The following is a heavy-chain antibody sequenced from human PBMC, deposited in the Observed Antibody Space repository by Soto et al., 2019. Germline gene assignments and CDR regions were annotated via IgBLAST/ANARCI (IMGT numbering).Heavy chain of an antibody. V-gene: IGHV4-30-2*01. CDR3: ARAPRDSSSWYFDY. J-gene: IGHJ4*02. CDR2: IYHSGST. Sequence: QLQLQESGSGLVKPSQTLSLTCAVSGGSISSGGYSWSWIRQPPGKGLEWIGYIYHSGSTYYNPSLKSRVTISVERSKIQFSLKLSSVTAADTAVYYCARAPRDSSSWYFDYWGQGTLVTVSS. D-gene: IGHD6-13*01. CDR1: GGSISSGGYS.